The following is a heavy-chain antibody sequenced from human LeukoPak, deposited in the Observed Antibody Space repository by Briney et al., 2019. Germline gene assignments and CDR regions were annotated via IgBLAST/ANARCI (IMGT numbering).Heavy chain of an antibody. J-gene: IGHJ6*03. Sequence: GASVKVSCKASGYTFTSYGISWVRQAPGQGLEWMGWISAYNANTNYAQKLQGRVTMTTDTSTSTAYMELRSLRSDDTAVYYCARDGAFHYDRRGMDVWGKGTTVTVSS. V-gene: IGHV1-18*01. CDR1: GYTFTSYG. D-gene: IGHD3-22*01. CDR3: ARDGAFHYDRRGMDV. CDR2: ISAYNANT.